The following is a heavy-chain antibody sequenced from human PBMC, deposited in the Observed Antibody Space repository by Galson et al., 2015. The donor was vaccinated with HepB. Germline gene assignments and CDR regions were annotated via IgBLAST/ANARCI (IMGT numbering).Heavy chain of an antibody. CDR2: ISSSSSYT. Sequence: LRLSCAASGFTFSDYYMNWIRQAPGKGLEWVSYISSSSSYTNYADSVKGRFTISRDNAKNSLYLQMNSLRAEDTAVYYCARAGDSSSWYRHDAFDIWGQGTMVTVSS. V-gene: IGHV3-11*06. D-gene: IGHD6-13*01. CDR3: ARAGDSSSWYRHDAFDI. CDR1: GFTFSDYY. J-gene: IGHJ3*02.